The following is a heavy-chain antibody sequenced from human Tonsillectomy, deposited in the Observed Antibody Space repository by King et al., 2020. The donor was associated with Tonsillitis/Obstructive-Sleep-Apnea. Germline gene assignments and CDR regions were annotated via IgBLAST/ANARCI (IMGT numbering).Heavy chain of an antibody. J-gene: IGHJ4*02. CDR3: ARRAHGGGDCSSFGLDY. V-gene: IGHV5-51*01. CDR1: GYSFISYW. CDR2: IYPGDSDT. D-gene: IGHD2-21*01. Sequence: QLVQSGAEVKKPGESLKISCKASGYSFISYWIGWVRQMPGKGLEWMGTIYPGDSDTRYSPSFQGRVTISADKSISTAYLQWSSLKASDSAMYYCARRAHGGGDCSSFGLDYWGQGALVTVSS.